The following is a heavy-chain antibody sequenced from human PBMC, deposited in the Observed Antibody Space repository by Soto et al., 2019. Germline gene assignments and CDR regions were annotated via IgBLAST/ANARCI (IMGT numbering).Heavy chain of an antibody. J-gene: IGHJ4*02. V-gene: IGHV3-73*01. Sequence: PGGSLRLSCAASGFTFSGSAMHWVRQASGKGLEWVGRIRSKAGRYATAYAASVKGRFTVSRDDSKDTAYLQMDSLKTEDTAVYYCVSSNNWKFDYWGQGTLVTVSS. D-gene: IGHD1-1*01. CDR1: GFTFSGSA. CDR2: IRSKAGRYAT. CDR3: VSSNNWKFDY.